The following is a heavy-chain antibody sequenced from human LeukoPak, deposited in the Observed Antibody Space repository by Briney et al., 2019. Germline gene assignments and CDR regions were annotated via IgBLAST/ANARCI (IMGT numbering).Heavy chain of an antibody. J-gene: IGHJ3*02. D-gene: IGHD3-22*01. CDR1: GGTFSSYA. V-gene: IGHV1-69*05. CDR2: IIPIFGTA. Sequence: GSSVKVSCKASGGTFSSYAISWVRQAPGQGLEWMGGIIPIFGTANYAQKFQGRVTITTDESTSTAYMELSSLRSEDTAVYYCASVYYHSRLDAFDIWGQGTMVTVSS. CDR3: ASVYYHSRLDAFDI.